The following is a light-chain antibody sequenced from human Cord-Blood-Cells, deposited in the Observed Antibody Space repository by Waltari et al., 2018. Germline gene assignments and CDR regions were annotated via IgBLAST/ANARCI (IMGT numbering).Light chain of an antibody. CDR1: RSDVGGYNY. CDR3: SSYTSSSTPWV. CDR2: DVS. Sequence: QSALTPPASVSGSPGQSITISCTGTRSDVGGYNYVSWYQQHPGKAPKLMIYDVSNRPSGVSNRFSGSKSGNTASLTISGLQAEDEADYYCSSYTSSSTPWVFGGGTKLTVL. J-gene: IGLJ3*02. V-gene: IGLV2-14*03.